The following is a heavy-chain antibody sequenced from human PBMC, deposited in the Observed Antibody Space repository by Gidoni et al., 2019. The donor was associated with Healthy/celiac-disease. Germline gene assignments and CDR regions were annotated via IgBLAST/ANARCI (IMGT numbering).Heavy chain of an antibody. CDR3: ASSGYSPYNWFDP. CDR2: IYHSGST. Sequence: QLQLQESGSGLVKPSQTLSLTCAVSGGSISSGGYSWSWIRQPPGKGLEWIGYIYHSGSTYYNPSLKSRVTISVDRSKNQFSLKLSSVTAADTAVYYCASSGYSPYNWFDPWGQGTLVTVSS. CDR1: GGSISSGGYS. D-gene: IGHD5-18*01. V-gene: IGHV4-30-2*01. J-gene: IGHJ5*02.